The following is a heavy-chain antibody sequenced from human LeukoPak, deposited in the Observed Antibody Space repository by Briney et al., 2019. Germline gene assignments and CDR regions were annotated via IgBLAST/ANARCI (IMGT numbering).Heavy chain of an antibody. CDR2: ISSSNSTI. CDR1: GFTFSSYS. J-gene: IGHJ6*03. D-gene: IGHD3-3*01. Sequence: GGSLRLSCAASGFTFSSYSMNWVRQAPGKGLEWVSYISSSNSTIYYADSVKGRFTISRDNAKNSLYLQMNSLRAEDTAVYYCAREVFGVVINPSYYYYMDVWGKGTTVTVSS. V-gene: IGHV3-48*01. CDR3: AREVFGVVINPSYYYYMDV.